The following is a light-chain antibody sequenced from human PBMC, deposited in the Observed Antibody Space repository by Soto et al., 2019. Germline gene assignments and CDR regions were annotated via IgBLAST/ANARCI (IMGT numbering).Light chain of an antibody. Sequence: DIVMTQSPDSLAVSLCERATINCKSSQNVLNRANDKNYIAWYQQKPGQPPKLLIYWDSTRESDVPDRFSGSGSATDFTLTISSLQAGDVAVYFCQQYFNTPLTFGGGTKVEIK. CDR1: QNVLNRANDKNY. CDR2: WDS. J-gene: IGKJ4*01. CDR3: QQYFNTPLT. V-gene: IGKV4-1*01.